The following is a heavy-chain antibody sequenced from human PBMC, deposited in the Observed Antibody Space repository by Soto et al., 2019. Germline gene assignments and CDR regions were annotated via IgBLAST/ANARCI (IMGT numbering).Heavy chain of an antibody. CDR2: ISGSGGST. D-gene: IGHD3-16*01. CDR3: AKNYADRRGPLDY. V-gene: IGHV3-23*01. J-gene: IGHJ4*02. CDR1: GFTFSSYG. Sequence: LRLSCAAPGFTFSSYGMHWVRQAPGKGLEWLEWVSGISGSGGSTDYADSVKGRFTISRDNFKKTLYLQMNSLRVEDTAIYYCAKNYADRRGPLDYWGQGTLVTVSS.